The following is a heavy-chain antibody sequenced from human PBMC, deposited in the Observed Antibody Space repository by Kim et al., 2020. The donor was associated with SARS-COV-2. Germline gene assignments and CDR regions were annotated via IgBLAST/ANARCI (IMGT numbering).Heavy chain of an antibody. CDR1: GFTFDDYG. CDR2: INWNGGST. J-gene: IGHJ6*03. V-gene: IGHV3-20*04. Sequence: GGSLRLSCAASGFTFDDYGMSWVRQAPGKGLEWVSGINWNGGSTGYADSVKGRFTISRDNAKNSLYLQMNSLRAEDTALYYCAKHDYNIKSDYYYYYMDVWGKGTTVTVSS. CDR3: AKHDYNIKSDYYYYYMDV. D-gene: IGHD4-4*01.